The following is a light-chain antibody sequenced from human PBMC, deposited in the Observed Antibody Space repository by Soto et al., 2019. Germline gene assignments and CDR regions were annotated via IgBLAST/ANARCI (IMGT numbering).Light chain of an antibody. Sequence: DIQLTQSPSFLSASVGDRVTITCRASQGISSYLAWYQQKPGKAPKLLIYAASTLQSGVPSRFSGSESGTEFTLTISSLQTEDFQTYYCQQINSYPLTFGGGTKVDIK. CDR2: AAS. V-gene: IGKV1-9*01. CDR3: QQINSYPLT. CDR1: QGISSY. J-gene: IGKJ4*01.